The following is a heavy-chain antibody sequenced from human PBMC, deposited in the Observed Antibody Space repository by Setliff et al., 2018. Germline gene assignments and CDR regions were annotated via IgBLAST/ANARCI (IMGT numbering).Heavy chain of an antibody. V-gene: IGHV4-34*01. Sequence: SETLSLTCTVYGGSFTNYYWGWIRQSPGKGPEWIGEINHSGSTNYNPSLKSRLTISVDASTNQFSLKLYSVTAADTAVYYCRYWSGYYNNDYWGQGTLVTVSS. J-gene: IGHJ4*02. CDR2: INHSGST. D-gene: IGHD3-3*01. CDR1: GGSFTNYY. CDR3: RYWSGYYNNDY.